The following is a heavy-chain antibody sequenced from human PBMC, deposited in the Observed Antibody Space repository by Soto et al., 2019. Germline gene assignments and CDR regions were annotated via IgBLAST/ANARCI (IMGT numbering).Heavy chain of an antibody. CDR2: ISGSADST. J-gene: IGHJ6*02. CDR1: GFSFSSFA. Sequence: EVQLLESGGGFIHPGGSLRLSCAASGFSFSSFAMNWVRQAPGKGLEWVSIISGSADSTFYADSVKGRFTISRDNSKRTLYLHINSLRAEDTAVYYCAKTRGAMIYAISVYGMDVWGQGTTVTVSS. CDR3: AKTRGAMIYAISVYGMDV. D-gene: IGHD2-8*01. V-gene: IGHV3-23*01.